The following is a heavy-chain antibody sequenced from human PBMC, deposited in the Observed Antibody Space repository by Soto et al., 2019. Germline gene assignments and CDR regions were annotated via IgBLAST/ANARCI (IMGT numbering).Heavy chain of an antibody. CDR3: ARDVEMATAPLTT. Sequence: QVQLVQSVAEVRKPGSSVKVSCKASGGTFSSDAISWVRQAPGQGLEWLGGIIPMFGTENYSEKFHERVTITADESTSTAYMEVSSLRSEDTAVYYCARDVEMATAPLTTWGQGTVVIVSS. V-gene: IGHV1-69*01. CDR2: IIPMFGTE. D-gene: IGHD5-18*01. CDR1: GGTFSSDA. J-gene: IGHJ5*02.